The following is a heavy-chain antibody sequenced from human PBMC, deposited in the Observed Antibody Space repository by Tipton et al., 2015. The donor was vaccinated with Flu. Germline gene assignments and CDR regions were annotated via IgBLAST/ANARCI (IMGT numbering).Heavy chain of an antibody. J-gene: IGHJ5*02. Sequence: LRLSCAVSGDSIRNDYFWGWIRQPPGKGLEWIATIHRSGSTKYNPSLKSRVTISVDTSKNHFSLEMRSVTAADMAVYYCARRDFSNYVSDPKSLFDPWGQGILVTVSS. CDR2: IHRSGST. CDR3: ARRDFSNYVSDPKSLFDP. V-gene: IGHV4-38-2*01. D-gene: IGHD4-11*01. CDR1: GDSIRNDYF.